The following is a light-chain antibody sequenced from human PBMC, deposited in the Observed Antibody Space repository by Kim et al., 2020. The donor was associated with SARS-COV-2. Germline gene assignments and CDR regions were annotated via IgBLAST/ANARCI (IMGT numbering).Light chain of an antibody. CDR2: AAS. J-gene: IGKJ1*01. Sequence: DIQMTQSPPSLSASVGDRVTITCRASQGISSYLAWYQQKPGKVPKLLIYAASTLQSGVPSRFSGSGSGTDFTLTISSLQPEDVATYYCQKYNTAPWTFGQGTKVDIK. CDR3: QKYNTAPWT. V-gene: IGKV1-27*01. CDR1: QGISSY.